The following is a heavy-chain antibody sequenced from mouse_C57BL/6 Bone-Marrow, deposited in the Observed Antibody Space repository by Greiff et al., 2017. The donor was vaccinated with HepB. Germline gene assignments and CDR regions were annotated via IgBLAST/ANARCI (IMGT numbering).Heavy chain of an antibody. CDR2: INPSTGGT. Sequence: EVKLMESGPELVKPGASVKISCKASGYSFTGYYMNWVKQSPEKSLEWIGEINPSTGGTTYNQKFKAKATLTVDNSSSTAYMQLKSLTSEDSAVYYCARGLLGFFAYWGQGTLVTVSA. J-gene: IGHJ3*01. CDR3: ARGLLGFFAY. CDR1: GYSFTGYY. D-gene: IGHD2-3*01. V-gene: IGHV1-42*01.